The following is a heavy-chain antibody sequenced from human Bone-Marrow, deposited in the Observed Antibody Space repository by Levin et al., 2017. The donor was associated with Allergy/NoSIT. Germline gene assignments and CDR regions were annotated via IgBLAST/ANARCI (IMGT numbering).Heavy chain of an antibody. CDR3: VRNWCMHCGGKDALDI. Sequence: GESLKISCAASEFTFSDYWLTWVRQAPGKGLEWVANIKYDGTEEYYVDSVQGRFTISRDNAEKSLYLQMNGLTVEDTAVYYCVRNWCMHCGGKDALDIWGQGTTVIVSS. J-gene: IGHJ3*02. CDR1: EFTFSDYW. V-gene: IGHV3-7*01. CDR2: IKYDGTEE. D-gene: IGHD2-8*01.